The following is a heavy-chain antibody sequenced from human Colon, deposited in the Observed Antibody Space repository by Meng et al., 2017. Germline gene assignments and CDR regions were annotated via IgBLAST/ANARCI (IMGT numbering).Heavy chain of an antibody. CDR3: ARDGPGKRLSS. CDR1: GASFTSGGYY. J-gene: IGHJ5*02. Sequence: QARLQEWGPGLVKPSQPLSLTCTVSGASFTSGGYYWTWIRQRPGKGLEWIGYIYYTGSSYYNPSLKSRLTISVDRSKSLFSLNLTSVTAADTAVYFCARDGPGKRLSSWGPGKLVTVSS. V-gene: IGHV4-31*03. CDR2: IYYTGSS.